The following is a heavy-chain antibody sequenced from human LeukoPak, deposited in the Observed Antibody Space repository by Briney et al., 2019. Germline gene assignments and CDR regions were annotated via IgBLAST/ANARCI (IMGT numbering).Heavy chain of an antibody. J-gene: IGHJ5*02. CDR1: GGSISSYY. Sequence: SETLSLTCTVSGGSISSYYWSWIRQPPGKGLEWIGYIYYSGSTNYNPSLKSRVTISVDTSKNQFSLKLSSVTAADTAVYYCARESLFYDSACDPWGQGTLVTVSS. CDR3: ARESLFYDSACDP. V-gene: IGHV4-59*12. D-gene: IGHD3-22*01. CDR2: IYYSGST.